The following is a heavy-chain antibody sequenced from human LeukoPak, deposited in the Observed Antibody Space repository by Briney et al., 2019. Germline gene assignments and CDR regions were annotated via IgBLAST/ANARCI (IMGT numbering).Heavy chain of an antibody. CDR1: GYTFTSYY. Sequence: ASVKVSCKASGYTFTSYYMHWVRQAPGQGLEWMGIINPSGGSTSYAQKFQGRVTMTRDMSTSTVYMELSSLRSEDTAVYYCARAAEWEGNTMVRGVIMPSGYYYYMDVWGKGTTVTVSS. CDR2: INPSGGST. V-gene: IGHV1-46*01. D-gene: IGHD3-10*01. J-gene: IGHJ6*03. CDR3: ARAAEWEGNTMVRGVIMPSGYYYYMDV.